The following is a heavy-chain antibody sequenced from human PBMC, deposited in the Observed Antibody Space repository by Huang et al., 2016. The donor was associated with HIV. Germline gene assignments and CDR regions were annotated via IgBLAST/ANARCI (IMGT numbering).Heavy chain of an antibody. Sequence: LLLRESGSGLVKTSETMSLSCTVAFASISGNSTYWTWVRQSPGKGLEWIASMHYGGWTYYNPSLKSRVSMSVDTSHNQHFSLTLASVTAADTAVYFCASGPVIVSISRFYFEQWGPGILVTV. D-gene: IGHD3-22*01. J-gene: IGHJ4*02. CDR1: FASISGNSTY. CDR2: MHYGGWT. CDR3: ASGPVIVSISRFYFEQ. V-gene: IGHV4-39*02.